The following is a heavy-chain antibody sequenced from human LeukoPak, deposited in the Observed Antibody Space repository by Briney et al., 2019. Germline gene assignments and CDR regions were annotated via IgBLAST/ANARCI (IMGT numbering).Heavy chain of an antibody. J-gene: IGHJ5*02. Sequence: SETLSLTCTVSGGSISSYYWSWIRQPPGKGLEWIGYIYYSGSTNYNPSLKSRVTISVDTSKNQFSLKLSSVTAADTAVYYCARSGGSGWYGRDWFDPWGQGTLVTVSS. CDR2: IYYSGST. V-gene: IGHV4-59*08. CDR3: ARSGGSGWYGRDWFDP. D-gene: IGHD6-19*01. CDR1: GGSISSYY.